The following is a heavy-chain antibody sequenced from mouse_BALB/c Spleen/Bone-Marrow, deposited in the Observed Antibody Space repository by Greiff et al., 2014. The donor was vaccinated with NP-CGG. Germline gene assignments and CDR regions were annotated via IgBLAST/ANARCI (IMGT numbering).Heavy chain of an antibody. CDR1: GYTFTSYT. D-gene: IGHD1-1*02. Sequence: QVQLQQSAAELARPGASVKMSCKASGYTFTSYTMHWVKRRPGQGLEWIGYINPSSGYTEYNQKFKDKTTLTADKSSSTAYMQLSSLTSDDSAVYYGAREEWSTGFAYWGQGTLVTVSA. CDR3: AREEWSTGFAY. J-gene: IGHJ3*01. CDR2: INPSSGYT. V-gene: IGHV1-4*02.